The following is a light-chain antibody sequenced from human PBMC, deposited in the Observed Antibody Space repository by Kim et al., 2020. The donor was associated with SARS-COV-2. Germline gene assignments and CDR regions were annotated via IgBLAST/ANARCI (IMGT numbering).Light chain of an antibody. Sequence: QRVTISCTGSSPNIGAGYDVHWYRQLPGTAPKLLIYGNSNRPSGVPDRFSGSKSGTSASLAITGLQAEDEADYYCQSYDSSLSGYVFGTGTKVTVL. CDR3: QSYDSSLSGYV. J-gene: IGLJ1*01. V-gene: IGLV1-40*01. CDR2: GNS. CDR1: SPNIGAGYD.